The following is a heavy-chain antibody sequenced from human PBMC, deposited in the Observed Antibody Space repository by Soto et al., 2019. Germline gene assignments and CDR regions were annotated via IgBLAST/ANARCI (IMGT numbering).Heavy chain of an antibody. D-gene: IGHD2-15*01. V-gene: IGHV2-5*02. Sequence: KESGPTLVKPTQTLTLTCTLSGSSLSTSGLGVGWIRQPPGKALEWLTLIYWDDDKRYSPSLRSRLTITKDTSKNQVVLTMTNMDPVDTATYFSAHIRSGLYYFDYWGQGTLVTVSS. CDR1: GSSLSTSGLG. J-gene: IGHJ4*02. CDR2: IYWDDDK. CDR3: AHIRSGLYYFDY.